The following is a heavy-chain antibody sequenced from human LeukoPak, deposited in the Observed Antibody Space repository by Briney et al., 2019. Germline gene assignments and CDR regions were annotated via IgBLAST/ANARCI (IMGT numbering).Heavy chain of an antibody. Sequence: SQTLSLTCTVSGGSISSGGYYWSWIRQHPGKGLEWIGYIYYSGSTYYNPSLKSRVTISVDTSKNQFSLKLSSVTAADTAVYYCARGSVLRYFDWLLLFDYWGQGTLVTVSS. J-gene: IGHJ4*02. D-gene: IGHD3-9*01. CDR2: IYYSGST. CDR3: ARGSVLRYFDWLLLFDY. CDR1: GGSISSGGYY. V-gene: IGHV4-31*03.